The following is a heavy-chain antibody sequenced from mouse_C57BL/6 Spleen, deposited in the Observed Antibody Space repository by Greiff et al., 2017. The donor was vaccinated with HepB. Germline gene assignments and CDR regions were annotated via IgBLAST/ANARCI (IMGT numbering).Heavy chain of an antibody. Sequence: EVKVVESGGDLVKPGGSLKLSCAASGFTFSSYGMSWVRQTPDKRLEWVATISSGGSYTYYPDSVKGRFTISRDNAKNTLYLQMSSLKSEDTAMYYCAKTGGNYGSAMDYWGQGTSVTGSS. CDR3: AKTGGNYGSAMDY. CDR2: ISSGGSYT. D-gene: IGHD2-1*01. CDR1: GFTFSSYG. V-gene: IGHV5-6*01. J-gene: IGHJ4*01.